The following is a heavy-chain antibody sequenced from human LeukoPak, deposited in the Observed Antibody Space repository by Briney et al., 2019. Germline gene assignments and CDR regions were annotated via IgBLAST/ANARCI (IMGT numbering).Heavy chain of an antibody. Sequence: SVKVSCKASGGTFSSYAISWVRQAPGQGLEWMGRIIPILGIANYAQKFQGRVTITADKSTSTAYMELRSLRSDDTAVYYCARQSSGWYSYWGQGTLVTVSS. CDR1: GGTFSSYA. D-gene: IGHD6-19*01. CDR2: IIPILGIA. J-gene: IGHJ4*02. CDR3: ARQSSGWYSY. V-gene: IGHV1-69*04.